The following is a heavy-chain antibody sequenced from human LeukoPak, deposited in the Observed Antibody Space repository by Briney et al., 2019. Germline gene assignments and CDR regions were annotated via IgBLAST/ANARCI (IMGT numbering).Heavy chain of an antibody. Sequence: GGSLRLSCAASGFTFSNYAMSWVRQAPGKGLEWISAISGSGGSTYYADSVKGRFTISRDNSKNTLYLQMNSLRAEDTAVYYCVRDDDRPDNGLDYWGRGTLVTVSS. J-gene: IGHJ4*02. V-gene: IGHV3-23*01. CDR3: VRDDDRPDNGLDY. CDR2: ISGSGGST. D-gene: IGHD3-22*01. CDR1: GFTFSNYA.